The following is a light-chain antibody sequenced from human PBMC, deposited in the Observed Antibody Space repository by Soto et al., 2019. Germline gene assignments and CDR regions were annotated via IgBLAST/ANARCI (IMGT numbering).Light chain of an antibody. Sequence: QAVVTQEPSLTVYPGGTVTLTCASSTGAVTSDYYPNWFQQKHGQAPKSLIYNTHNRHSWTPARFSGSLLGNRAALTLSGALPEDEAEYYCLLFSGGAYVFGPGTKLTVL. CDR1: TGAVTSDYY. V-gene: IGLV7-43*01. CDR3: LLFSGGAYV. J-gene: IGLJ1*01. CDR2: NTH.